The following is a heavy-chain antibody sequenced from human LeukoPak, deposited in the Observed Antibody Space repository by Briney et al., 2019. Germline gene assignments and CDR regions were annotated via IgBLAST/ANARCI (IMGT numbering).Heavy chain of an antibody. CDR1: GFNFSGFA. CDR2: ITTRSTTK. V-gene: IGHV3-48*01. Sequence: GGSLRLSCGASGFNFSGFAMNWARQAPGKGLEWVAYITTRSTTKLYADSVKGRFTVSRDNCKNSVYLQMDSLRAEDTATYYCARGTGDYWGQGTRVTVSS. J-gene: IGHJ4*02. CDR3: ARGTGDY.